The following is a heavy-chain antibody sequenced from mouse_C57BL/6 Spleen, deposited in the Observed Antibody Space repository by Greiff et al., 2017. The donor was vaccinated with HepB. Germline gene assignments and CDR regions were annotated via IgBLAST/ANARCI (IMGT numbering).Heavy chain of an antibody. CDR1: GYTFTSYW. Sequence: QVQLQQPGAELVMPGASVKLSCKASGYTFTSYWMHWVKQRPGQGLEWIGEIDPSDSYTNYNQKFKGESTLTVDKSSSTAYMQLSSLTSEDSAVYYCARGGTTVVATRYFDYWGQGTTLTVSS. V-gene: IGHV1-69*01. J-gene: IGHJ2*01. CDR2: IDPSDSYT. D-gene: IGHD1-1*01. CDR3: ARGGTTVVATRYFDY.